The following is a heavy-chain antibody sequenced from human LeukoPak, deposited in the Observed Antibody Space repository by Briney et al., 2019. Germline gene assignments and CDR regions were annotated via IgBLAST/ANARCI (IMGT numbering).Heavy chain of an antibody. Sequence: GGSLRLSCAAAGLSVADYGMSWVSQAPGKGLEWVSGIDWSGESTGYADSVKGRFTISRDNVENALYLQMNSLRAEDTGLYFCTRDLSASWYSLAYWGRGTLVTVSS. V-gene: IGHV3-20*04. CDR1: GLSVADYG. J-gene: IGHJ4*02. D-gene: IGHD2-2*01. CDR3: TRDLSASWYSLAY. CDR2: IDWSGEST.